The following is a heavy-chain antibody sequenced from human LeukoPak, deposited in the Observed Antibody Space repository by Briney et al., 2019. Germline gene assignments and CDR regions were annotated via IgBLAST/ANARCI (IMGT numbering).Heavy chain of an antibody. CDR3: VREAGYCASVCLKSNWFDP. CDR2: ISNGKT. Sequence: GGSLRLSCAAAGFPFSSHAMSWVRQPPGKGLEWVSAISNGKTYYADSVRGRFTISRDDSKNTVSLQMNSLRDEDTALYYCVREAGYCASVCLKSNWFDPWGQGTLVTVSS. D-gene: IGHD2-21*02. J-gene: IGHJ5*02. CDR1: GFPFSSHA. V-gene: IGHV3-23*01.